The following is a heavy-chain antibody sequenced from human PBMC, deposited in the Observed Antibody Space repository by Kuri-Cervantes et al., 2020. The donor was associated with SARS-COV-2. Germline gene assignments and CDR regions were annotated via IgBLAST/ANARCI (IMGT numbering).Heavy chain of an antibody. D-gene: IGHD4-23*01. CDR2: ICYSGST. CDR1: GGSISSSSYY. CDR3: AGSGDYGGYYFDY. J-gene: IGHJ4*02. Sequence: SETLSLTCTVSGGSISSSSYYWGWIRQPPGKGLEWIGSICYSGSTYYNPSLKSRVTISVDTSKNQFSLKLSSVTAADTAVYYCAGSGDYGGYYFDYWGQGTLVTVSS. V-gene: IGHV4-39*01.